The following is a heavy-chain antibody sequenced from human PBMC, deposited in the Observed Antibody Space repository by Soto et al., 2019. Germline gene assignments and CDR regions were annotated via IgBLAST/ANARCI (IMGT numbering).Heavy chain of an antibody. CDR3: ARLERYYYDSSGYYYYYYGMDV. CDR1: GGSISSGGYS. Sequence: SETLSLTCAVSGGSISSGGYSWSWIRQPPGKGLEWIGSIYYSGSTYYNPSLKSRVTISVDTSKNQFSLKLSSVTAADTAVYYCARLERYYYDSSGYYYYYYGMDVWGQGTTVTVSS. D-gene: IGHD3-22*01. J-gene: IGHJ6*02. CDR2: IYYSGST. V-gene: IGHV4-30-2*03.